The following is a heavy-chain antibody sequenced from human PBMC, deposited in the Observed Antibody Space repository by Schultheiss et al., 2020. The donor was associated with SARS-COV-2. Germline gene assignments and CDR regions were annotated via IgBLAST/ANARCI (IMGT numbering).Heavy chain of an antibody. CDR3: ARGGRDTDYYFDY. Sequence: GGSLRLSCAASGFTFSSYEMNWVRQAPGKGLEWVSYISSSSSYIYYADSVKGRFTISRDNAKNSLYLQMNSLRAEDTAVYYCARGGRDTDYYFDYWGQGTLVTVSS. J-gene: IGHJ4*02. V-gene: IGHV3-48*03. D-gene: IGHD5-18*01. CDR2: ISSSSSYI. CDR1: GFTFSSYE.